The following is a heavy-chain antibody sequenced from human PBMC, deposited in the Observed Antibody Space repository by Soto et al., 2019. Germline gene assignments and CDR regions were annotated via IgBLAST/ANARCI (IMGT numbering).Heavy chain of an antibody. CDR3: AVHGYDY. J-gene: IGHJ4*02. D-gene: IGHD1-1*01. Sequence: GGSLRLSCAASGFTFSSYAMSWVRRAPGRGLDWVSAISGSGDITYSADSVKGRFTISRDNSKNTLYLQMNSLRAEDTAVYYCAVHGYDYWGQGTQVTVSS. CDR2: ISGSGDIT. CDR1: GFTFSSYA. V-gene: IGHV3-23*01.